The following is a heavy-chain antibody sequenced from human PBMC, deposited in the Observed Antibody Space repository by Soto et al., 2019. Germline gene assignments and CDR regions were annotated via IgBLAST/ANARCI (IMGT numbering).Heavy chain of an antibody. Sequence: QVQLVQSGAEVKKPGSSVKVSCKASGGTFSSYAISWVRQAPGQGLEWMGGIIPIFGTANYAQKFQGRVTITADESTSTAYMELSSLRSEDTAVYYCVGSGYDISQDGYYYYGMDVWGQGTTVTVSS. CDR1: GGTFSSYA. D-gene: IGHD3-3*01. CDR2: IIPIFGTA. V-gene: IGHV1-69*01. J-gene: IGHJ6*02. CDR3: VGSGYDISQDGYYYYGMDV.